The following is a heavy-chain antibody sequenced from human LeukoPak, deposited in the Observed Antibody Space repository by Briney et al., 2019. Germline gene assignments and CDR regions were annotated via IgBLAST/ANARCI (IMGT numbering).Heavy chain of an antibody. Sequence: GGSLRLSCAASGFTFRSYAMHWVRQAPGKGLEWVAVISYDGSNKYYADTVKGRFTISRDNSKNTLYLQMNSLRAEDTAVYYCARVRLQQLVWYYFDYWGQGTLVTVSS. CDR2: ISYDGSNK. CDR1: GFTFRSYA. J-gene: IGHJ4*02. CDR3: ARVRLQQLVWYYFDY. D-gene: IGHD6-13*01. V-gene: IGHV3-30-3*01.